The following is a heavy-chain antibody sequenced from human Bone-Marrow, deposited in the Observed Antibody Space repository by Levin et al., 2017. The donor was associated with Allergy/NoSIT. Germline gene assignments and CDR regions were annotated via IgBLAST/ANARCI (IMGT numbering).Heavy chain of an antibody. J-gene: IGHJ4*02. D-gene: IGHD3-22*01. V-gene: IGHV3-9*01. Sequence: PGGSLRLSCATSGFTFDDFAMHWVRQAPGKGLEWVSGISWDSGSIAYADSVKGRFTISRDNAEKSLYLQLSSLRPEDTALYYCAKPSTYAYDSSGAFHYWGQGTLVTVSS. CDR2: ISWDSGSI. CDR1: GFTFDDFA. CDR3: AKPSTYAYDSSGAFHY.